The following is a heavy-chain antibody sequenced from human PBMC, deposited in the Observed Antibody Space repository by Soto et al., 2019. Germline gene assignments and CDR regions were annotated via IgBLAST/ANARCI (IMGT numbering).Heavy chain of an antibody. CDR1: ADSISGYY. J-gene: IGHJ3*02. CDR3: ARADKDIVVAKMAVDI. D-gene: IGHD2-15*01. V-gene: IGHV4-59*01. CDR2: SYYSGST. Sequence: SETLSLTCTVSADSISGYYWSWIRQPPGKGLEWIGYSYYSGSTNYKYNPSLKSRVTISIDTSKNQFSLKLSSVTAADTALYYCARADKDIVVAKMAVDIWGQGTMVTVSS.